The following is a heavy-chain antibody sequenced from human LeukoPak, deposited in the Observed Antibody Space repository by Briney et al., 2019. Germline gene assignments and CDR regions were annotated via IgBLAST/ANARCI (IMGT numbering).Heavy chain of an antibody. D-gene: IGHD3-3*01. J-gene: IGHJ5*02. CDR3: ARAFGAPTEFDP. Sequence: ASVNVSCKASGGTFSSYAISWVRQAPGQGLEWMGGIIPIFGTANYAQKFQGRVTITADESTSTAYMELSSLRSEDTAVYYCARAFGAPTEFDPWGQGTLVTVSS. V-gene: IGHV1-69*13. CDR2: IIPIFGTA. CDR1: GGTFSSYA.